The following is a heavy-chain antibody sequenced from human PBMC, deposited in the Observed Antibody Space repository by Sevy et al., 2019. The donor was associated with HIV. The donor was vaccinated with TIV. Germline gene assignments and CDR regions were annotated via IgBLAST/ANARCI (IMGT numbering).Heavy chain of an antibody. V-gene: IGHV1-2*02. CDR2: INPNSGGT. CDR1: GYTFTGYY. J-gene: IGHJ3*02. D-gene: IGHD2-15*01. Sequence: ASVKVSCKASGYTFTGYYMHWVRQAPGQGLEWMGWINPNSGGTNYAQKFQGRVTMTRDTSISTAYMELGRLRSDDTAVYYCARDREYCSGGSCSDAFDIWGQGTMVTVSS. CDR3: ARDREYCSGGSCSDAFDI.